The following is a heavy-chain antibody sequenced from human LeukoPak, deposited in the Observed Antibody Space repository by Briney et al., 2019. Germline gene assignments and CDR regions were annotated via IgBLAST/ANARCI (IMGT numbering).Heavy chain of an antibody. D-gene: IGHD5-18*01. CDR1: GYTFTGYY. V-gene: IGHV1-2*06. J-gene: IGHJ4*02. CDR3: ARLPPRGRLRYYFDY. CDR2: INPNSGGT. Sequence: GASVKVSCTASGYTFTGYYMHWVRQAPGQGLEWMGRINPNSGGTNYAQKFQGRVTMTGDTSISTAYMELSRLRSDDTAVYYCARLPPRGRLRYYFDYWGQGTLVTVSS.